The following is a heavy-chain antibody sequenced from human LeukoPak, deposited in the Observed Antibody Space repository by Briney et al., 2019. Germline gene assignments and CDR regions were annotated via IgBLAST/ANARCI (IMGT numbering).Heavy chain of an antibody. CDR2: ISHRGRT. CDR3: AKSNGYGLIDI. Sequence: PSETLSLTCAVYGGSLSDYYWSWIRQSPGKGLEWIGEISHRGRTYYNLSLKSRVTISLDTSRNQFSLKLNSVTAADTAVYYCAKSNGYGLIDIWGQGTMVTVSS. D-gene: IGHD3-22*01. V-gene: IGHV4-34*01. CDR1: GGSLSDYY. J-gene: IGHJ3*02.